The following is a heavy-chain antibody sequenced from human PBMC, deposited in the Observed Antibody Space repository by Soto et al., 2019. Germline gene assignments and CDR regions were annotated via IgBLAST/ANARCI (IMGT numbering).Heavy chain of an antibody. CDR2: ISYDGSNK. CDR1: GFTFSSYA. J-gene: IGHJ4*02. CDR3: AKASGSYRRAFDY. D-gene: IGHD1-26*01. Sequence: QVQLVESGGGVVQPGRSLRLSCAASGFTFSSYAMHWVRQAPGKGLEWVAVISYDGSNKYYADSVKGRFTISRDNSKNTLYLQMNSLRAEDTAVYYCAKASGSYRRAFDYWGQGTLVTVSS. V-gene: IGHV3-30-3*01.